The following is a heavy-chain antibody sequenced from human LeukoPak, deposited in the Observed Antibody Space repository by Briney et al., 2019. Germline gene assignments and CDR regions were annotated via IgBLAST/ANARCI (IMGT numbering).Heavy chain of an antibody. J-gene: IGHJ5*02. CDR2: IYYSGST. D-gene: IGHD3-3*01. CDR1: GGSISSYY. Sequence: PSETLSLTCTVSGGSISSYYWSWIRQPPGKGLEWIGYIYYSGSTNYNPSLKSRVTISVDTSKNQFSLKLSSVTAADTAVYYCARQVRITIFGVVIPYNWFDPWGQGTLVTVSS. V-gene: IGHV4-59*08. CDR3: ARQVRITIFGVVIPYNWFDP.